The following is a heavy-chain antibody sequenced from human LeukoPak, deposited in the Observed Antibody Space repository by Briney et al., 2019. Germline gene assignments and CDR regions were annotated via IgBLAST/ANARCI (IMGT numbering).Heavy chain of an antibody. J-gene: IGHJ6*02. CDR3: AGDHNYDILTGYYLDYSYYGMDV. V-gene: IGHV1-18*01. Sequence: ASVKVSCKASGYTFTSYGISWVRQAPGQGLEWMGWISAYNGNTNYAQKLQGRVTMTTDTSTSTAYMELRSLRSDDTAVHYCAGDHNYDILTGYYLDYSYYGMDVWGQGTTVTVSS. D-gene: IGHD3-9*01. CDR2: ISAYNGNT. CDR1: GYTFTSYG.